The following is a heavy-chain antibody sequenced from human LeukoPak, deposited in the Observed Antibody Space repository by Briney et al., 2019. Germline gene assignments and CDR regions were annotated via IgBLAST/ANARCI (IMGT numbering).Heavy chain of an antibody. CDR3: AGARWLQLPLDY. J-gene: IGHJ4*02. CDR1: GGSISSYY. CDR2: IYYSGST. Sequence: SETLSLTCTVSGGSISSYYWSWIRQPPGKGLEWIGYIYYSGSTNCNPSLKSRVTISVDTSKNHFSLKLSSVTAADTAVYYCAGARWLQLPLDYWGQGTLVTVSS. V-gene: IGHV4-59*01. D-gene: IGHD5-24*01.